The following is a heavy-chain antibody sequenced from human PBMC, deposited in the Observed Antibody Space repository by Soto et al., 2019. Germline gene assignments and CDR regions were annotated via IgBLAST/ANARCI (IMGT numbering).Heavy chain of an antibody. CDR3: ARESYNESNVGYFDL. D-gene: IGHD1-1*01. Sequence: QVQLQESGPGLVKPSGTLSLTCAVSRGSISSSNWWSWVRQSPGKGLAWIGEMYHTGITNYCPSLKSRVTMSVDKSKNQFSLKLSSVTAADTAVYYCARESYNESNVGYFDLWGRGTLVSVSS. CDR2: MYHTGIT. CDR1: RGSISSSNW. J-gene: IGHJ2*01. V-gene: IGHV4-4*02.